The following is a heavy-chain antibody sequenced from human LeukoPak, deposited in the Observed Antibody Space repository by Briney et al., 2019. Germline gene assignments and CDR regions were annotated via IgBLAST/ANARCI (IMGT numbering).Heavy chain of an antibody. J-gene: IGHJ6*02. CDR2: INPNSGGT. CDR3: ASEYYDILTGYYYGMDV. D-gene: IGHD3-9*01. V-gene: IGHV1-2*02. CDR1: GYTFTSYY. Sequence: ASVKVSCKASGYTFTSYYMHWVRQAPGQGLAWMGWINPNSGGTNYAQKFQGRVTMTRDTSISTAYMELSRLRSDDTAVYYCASEYYDILTGYYYGMDVWGQGTTVTVSS.